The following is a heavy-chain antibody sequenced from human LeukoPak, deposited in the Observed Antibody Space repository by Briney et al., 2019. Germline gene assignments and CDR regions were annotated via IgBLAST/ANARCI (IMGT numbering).Heavy chain of an antibody. CDR2: LYNAGST. Sequence: PGGSLRLSCVASGFIVSNNYMSWVRQAPGKGLEWVSVLYNAGSTYYADSVKGRFTISRDNSKNTLFLQMNSLIPEDTAVYYCARGAVTGTRHYYGMDVWGQGTTVTVSS. D-gene: IGHD6-19*01. J-gene: IGHJ6*02. CDR3: ARGAVTGTRHYYGMDV. CDR1: GFIVSNNY. V-gene: IGHV3-53*05.